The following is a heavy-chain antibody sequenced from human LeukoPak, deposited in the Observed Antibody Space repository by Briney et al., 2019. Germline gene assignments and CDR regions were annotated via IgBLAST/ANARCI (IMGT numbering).Heavy chain of an antibody. V-gene: IGHV4-30-2*01. CDR3: ARTAAEGFDY. J-gene: IGHJ4*02. CDR2: IYHSGST. CDR1: GGSISSGGHS. D-gene: IGHD6-13*01. Sequence: SETLSLTCTVSGGSISSGGHSWSWIRQPPGKGLEWIGYIYHSGSTYYNPSLKSRVTISVDRSKNQFSLKLSSVTAADTAVYYCARTAAEGFDYWGQGTLVTVSS.